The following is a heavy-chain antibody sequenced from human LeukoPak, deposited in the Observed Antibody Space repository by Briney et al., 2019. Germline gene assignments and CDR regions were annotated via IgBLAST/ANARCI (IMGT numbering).Heavy chain of an antibody. Sequence: SETLSLTCTVSGGSISSGNYYWSWIRQTPGKGLEWIGYTYYSGSTNYNPSLKSRVIISVDTSKNQFSLKLSSVTAADTAVYYCARGANWFDPCGQGTLVTVSS. CDR1: GGSISSGNYY. V-gene: IGHV4-61*01. CDR3: ARGANWFDP. CDR2: TYYSGST. J-gene: IGHJ5*02.